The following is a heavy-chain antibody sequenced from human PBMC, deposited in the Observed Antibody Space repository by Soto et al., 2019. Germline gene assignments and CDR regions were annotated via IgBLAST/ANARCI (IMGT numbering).Heavy chain of an antibody. J-gene: IGHJ4*01. D-gene: IGHD2-15*01. Sequence: QVQLVQSGAEVKKPGASVKVSCKASGYTFTNFGISWVRQAPGQGLEWMGWISAYNSNTNYAQNSQGRVTMTTDTSTRTANMELRTLRSDDTAVYYCARVGTPIYYWGHGTLGTVSA. CDR1: GYTFTNFG. V-gene: IGHV1-18*01. CDR3: ARVGTPIYY. CDR2: ISAYNSNT.